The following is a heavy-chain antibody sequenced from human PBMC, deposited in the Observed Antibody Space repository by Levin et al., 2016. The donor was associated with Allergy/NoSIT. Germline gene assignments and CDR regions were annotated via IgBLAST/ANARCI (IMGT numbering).Heavy chain of an antibody. CDR1: GGSFSGYY. J-gene: IGHJ4*02. CDR3: ASGYGSGSFHDY. Sequence: SETLSLTCAVYGGSFSGYYWSWIRQPPGKGLEWIGEINHSGSTNYNPSLKSRVTISVDTSKNQFSLKLSSVTAADTAVYYCASGYGSGSFHDYWGQGTLVTVSS. D-gene: IGHD3-10*01. CDR2: INHSGST. V-gene: IGHV4-34*01.